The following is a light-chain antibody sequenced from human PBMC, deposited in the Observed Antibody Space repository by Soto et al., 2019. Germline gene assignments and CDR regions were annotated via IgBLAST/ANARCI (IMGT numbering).Light chain of an antibody. V-gene: IGKV3-20*01. CDR1: QSVGSNH. CDR3: QQCGSSPVT. CDR2: DTS. J-gene: IGKJ3*01. Sequence: EIGLTQSPGTLSLSPGERATLSCRASQSVGSNHLAWYQHRSGQAPRLLIYDTSRRATGIPDRFSGSGSGTDFTLTISRLEPEDFAVYFCQQCGSSPVTFGPGTKVDIK.